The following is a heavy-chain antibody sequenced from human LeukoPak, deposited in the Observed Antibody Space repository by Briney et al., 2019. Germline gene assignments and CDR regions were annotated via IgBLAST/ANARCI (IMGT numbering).Heavy chain of an antibody. J-gene: IGHJ5*02. CDR2: IYYSGST. V-gene: IGHV4-59*01. CDR1: GGSISSYY. Sequence: SETLSLTCTVSGGSISSYYWSWTWQPPGKGLEWIGYIYYSGSTNYNPSLKSRVTISVDTSKNQFSLKLSSVTAADTAVYYCARDHRRDYSSGWWVWFDPWGQGTLVTVSS. D-gene: IGHD6-19*01. CDR3: ARDHRRDYSSGWWVWFDP.